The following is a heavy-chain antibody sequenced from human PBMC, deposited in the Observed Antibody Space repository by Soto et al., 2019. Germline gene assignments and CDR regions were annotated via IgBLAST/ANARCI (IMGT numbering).Heavy chain of an antibody. CDR2: IYYSGST. D-gene: IGHD4-17*01. Sequence: SETLSLTCTVSGGSISSSSYYWDWIRQPPGKGLEWIGSIYYSGSTYYNPSLKSRVTISVDTSKNQFSLKLSSVTAADTAVYYCARLYGDLNFDYWGQGTLVTVSS. CDR3: ARLYGDLNFDY. V-gene: IGHV4-39*01. CDR1: GGSISSSSYY. J-gene: IGHJ4*02.